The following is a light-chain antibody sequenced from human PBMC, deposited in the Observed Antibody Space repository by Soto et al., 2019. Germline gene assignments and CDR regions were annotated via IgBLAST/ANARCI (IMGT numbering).Light chain of an antibody. CDR3: QTWGTDSVI. Sequence: QSVLTQSPSASASLGASVKVTCTLSSGHSTYAIAWLQQQPEKGPRYLMKLNSDGSHTKGDGIPDRFSGSSSGTERYLTISSLQSEDEADYYCQTWGTDSVIFGGGTQLTVL. CDR1: SGHSTYA. CDR2: LNSDGSH. V-gene: IGLV4-69*01. J-gene: IGLJ2*01.